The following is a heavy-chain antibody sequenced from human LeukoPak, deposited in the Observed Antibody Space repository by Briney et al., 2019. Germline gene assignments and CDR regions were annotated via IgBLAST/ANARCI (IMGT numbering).Heavy chain of an antibody. Sequence: SETLSLTRRVSGASISGYYWSWIRQPPGKGLEWIGHMYYSGGTTYNPSLKSRVSISLDTSKKHFSLKLSSVTAADTAVYYCAGTGLFFDYWSQGTLVTVSS. J-gene: IGHJ4*02. V-gene: IGHV4-59*01. CDR3: AGTGLFFDY. D-gene: IGHD7-27*01. CDR1: GASISGYY. CDR2: MYYSGGT.